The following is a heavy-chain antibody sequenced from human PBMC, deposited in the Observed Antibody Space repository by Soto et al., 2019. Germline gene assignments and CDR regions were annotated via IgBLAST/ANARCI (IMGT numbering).Heavy chain of an antibody. CDR3: ARELYWFGELSTNRNRGGWLDP. V-gene: IGHV1-69*01. J-gene: IGHJ5*02. D-gene: IGHD3-10*01. CDR1: GGIFSSFA. CDR2: INPMIGRG. Sequence: QVQLVQSGAEVKKPGSSVNISCKVSGGIFSSFAISWLRQAPGQGLEWMGGINPMIGRGHNAQKFEGRLKITADEATSTAYMELVGLRSGDTAVYYCARELYWFGELSTNRNRGGWLDPWGQGTPVIVSS.